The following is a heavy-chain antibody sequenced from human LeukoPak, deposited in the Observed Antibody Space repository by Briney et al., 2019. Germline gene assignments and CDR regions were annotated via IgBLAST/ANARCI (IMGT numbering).Heavy chain of an antibody. Sequence: PSETLSLTCAVYGGSFSGYYWSWIRQPPGKGLEWLGEITHGGSTNYNPSLKSRVTISVDTSKNQFSLKLSSVTAADTAVYYCARGAKLDYWYFDLWGRGTLVTVSS. D-gene: IGHD1-1*01. CDR1: GGSFSGYY. CDR3: ARGAKLDYWYFDL. V-gene: IGHV4-34*01. CDR2: ITHGGST. J-gene: IGHJ2*01.